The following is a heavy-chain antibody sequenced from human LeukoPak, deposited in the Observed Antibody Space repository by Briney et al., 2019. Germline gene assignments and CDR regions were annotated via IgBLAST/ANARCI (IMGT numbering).Heavy chain of an antibody. CDR2: IYYSGST. V-gene: IGHV4-59*08. Sequence: SETLSLTCTVTGGSISSYYWSWIRQPPGKGLEWIGYIYYSGSTNYNPSLKSRVTISVDTSKNQFSLKLSSVTAADTSVYYCARHIDEYSSSWLDKFSLDYWGQGTLVTVSS. J-gene: IGHJ4*02. D-gene: IGHD6-13*01. CDR1: GGSISSYY. CDR3: ARHIDEYSSSWLDKFSLDY.